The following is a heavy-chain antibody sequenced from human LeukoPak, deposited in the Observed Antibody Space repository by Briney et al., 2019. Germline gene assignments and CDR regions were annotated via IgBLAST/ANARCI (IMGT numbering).Heavy chain of an antibody. CDR2: INHSGST. D-gene: IGHD5-18*01. Sequence: KSSETLSLTCAVYGGSFSGYYWSWIRQPPGKGLDWIGEINHSGSTNYNPSLKSRVTISVDTSKNQFSLKLSSVTAADTAVYYCARCGYSYGSDYWGQGTLVTVSS. J-gene: IGHJ4*02. V-gene: IGHV4-34*01. CDR3: ARCGYSYGSDY. CDR1: GGSFSGYY.